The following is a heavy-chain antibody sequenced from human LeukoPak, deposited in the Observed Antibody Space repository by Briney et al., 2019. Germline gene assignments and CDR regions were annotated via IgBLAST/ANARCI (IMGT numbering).Heavy chain of an antibody. Sequence: PGGSLRLSSVASGFIFSNYGMHWVRQAPGKGLEWVAFIRFDGNTVYYTDSVKGRFTISRDSSNNTLYLQMNSLKTEDTAVYYCAKALVPAAMQGYYFDYWGQGTLVTVSS. D-gene: IGHD2-2*01. V-gene: IGHV3-30*02. J-gene: IGHJ4*02. CDR1: GFIFSNYG. CDR2: IRFDGNTV. CDR3: AKALVPAAMQGYYFDY.